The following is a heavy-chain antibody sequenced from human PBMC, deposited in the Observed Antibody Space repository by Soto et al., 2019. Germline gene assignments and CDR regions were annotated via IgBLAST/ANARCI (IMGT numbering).Heavy chain of an antibody. D-gene: IGHD3-10*01. V-gene: IGHV1-3*01. CDR2: INAGNGNT. CDR3: ARGITMVRGVILDAFDI. J-gene: IGHJ3*02. Sequence: QVQLVQSGAEVKKPGASVNVSCKASGYTFTSYAMHWVRQAPGQRLEWMGWINAGNGNTKYSQKFQGRVNITRDTSASTAYMELSSLRSEDTAVYYCARGITMVRGVILDAFDIWGQGTMVTVSS. CDR1: GYTFTSYA.